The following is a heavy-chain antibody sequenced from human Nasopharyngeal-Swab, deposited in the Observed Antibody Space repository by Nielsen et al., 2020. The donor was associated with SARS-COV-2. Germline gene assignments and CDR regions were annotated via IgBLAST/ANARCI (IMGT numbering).Heavy chain of an antibody. CDR3: AREGTSSGFDY. J-gene: IGHJ4*02. V-gene: IGHV3-30-3*01. CDR2: ISYDGSNK. D-gene: IGHD6-19*01. Sequence: GESLKISCAASGFTFSSYAMHWVRQAPGKGPEWVAVISYDGSNKYYADSVKGRFTISRDNSKNTLYLQMNSLRAEDTAVYYCAREGTSSGFDYWGQGTLVTVSS. CDR1: GFTFSSYA.